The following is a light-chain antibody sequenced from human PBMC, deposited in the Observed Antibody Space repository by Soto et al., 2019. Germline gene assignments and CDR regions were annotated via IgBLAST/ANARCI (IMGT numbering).Light chain of an antibody. Sequence: DIQMTHSPSTLSASVGDRVTITCRASESIGRWLAWYQQKPGRAPKLLMYQASTLESGVPSRFSGSGSGTEFTLTISSLQPDDVATYYCQQYKSFPYTFGQGTKLDIK. CDR2: QAS. CDR3: QQYKSFPYT. CDR1: ESIGRW. V-gene: IGKV1-5*03. J-gene: IGKJ2*01.